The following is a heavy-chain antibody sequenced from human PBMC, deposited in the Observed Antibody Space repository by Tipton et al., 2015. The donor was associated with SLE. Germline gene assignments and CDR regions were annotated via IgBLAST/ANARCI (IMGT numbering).Heavy chain of an antibody. CDR3: TRRCGKGFAY. CDR1: GYAFSSYD. D-gene: IGHD4-23*01. V-gene: IGHV1-8*01. Sequence: QLVQSGAEVQKPGASVKVFCKASGYAFSSYDINWVRQASGQGLEWMGWMNPKSGNTGFAQKFQGRVTMTRNNAITTAYMELSSLRSEDTAIYYCTRRCGKGFAYWGQGTLITVSS. CDR2: MNPKSGNT. J-gene: IGHJ4*02.